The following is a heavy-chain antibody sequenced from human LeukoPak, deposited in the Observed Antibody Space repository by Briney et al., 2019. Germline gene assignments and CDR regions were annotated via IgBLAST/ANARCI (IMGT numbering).Heavy chain of an antibody. V-gene: IGHV3-9*01. D-gene: IGHD3-16*01. CDR1: GLTFDDYA. J-gene: IGHJ4*02. CDR2: ISWNSGSI. CDR3: ANGGGEGGFDY. Sequence: PGRSLRLSCAASGLTFDDYAMHWVRQAPGKGLEWVSGISWNSGSIGYADSVKGRFTISRDNAKNSLYLQMNSLRAEDTALYYCANGGGEGGFDYWGQGTLVTVSS.